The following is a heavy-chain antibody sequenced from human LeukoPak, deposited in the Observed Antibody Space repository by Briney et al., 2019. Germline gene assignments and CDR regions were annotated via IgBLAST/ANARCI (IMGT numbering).Heavy chain of an antibody. CDR2: IYYSGST. J-gene: IGHJ4*02. V-gene: IGHV4-39*01. Sequence: PETLSLTCTVAGGSISSSSYYWVWMRQPPGKGLEWIGSIYYSGSTYYNPSLKRLVTISVDTSKNQFSLRLNSVTAADTAVYYCARHTSMVRGVMKYYFDYWGQGTLATVSS. CDR1: GGSISSSSYY. D-gene: IGHD3-10*01. CDR3: ARHTSMVRGVMKYYFDY.